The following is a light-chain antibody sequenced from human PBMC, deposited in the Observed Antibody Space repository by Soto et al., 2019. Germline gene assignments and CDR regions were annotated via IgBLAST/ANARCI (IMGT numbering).Light chain of an antibody. V-gene: IGKV1-5*03. Sequence: DIQMTQSPSTLSASVGDRVTITCRASQNINSWLAWYQQKPGKAPKLLIYKASNLESGVPSRFSGSGSGTDFTLAISSLQPDEFATYHCQQYESFFPLTFGGGTKVAIK. J-gene: IGKJ4*01. CDR2: KAS. CDR1: QNINSW. CDR3: QQYESFFPLT.